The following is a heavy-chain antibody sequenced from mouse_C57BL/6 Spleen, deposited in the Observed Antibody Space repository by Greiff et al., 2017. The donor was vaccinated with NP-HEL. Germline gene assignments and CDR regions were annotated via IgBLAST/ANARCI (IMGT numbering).Heavy chain of an antibody. D-gene: IGHD3-2*02. CDR2: IDPSDSYT. CDR1: GYTFTSYW. V-gene: IGHV1-69*01. J-gene: IGHJ2*01. Sequence: VQLQQSGAELVMPGASVKLSCKASGYTFTSYWMHWVKQRPGQGLEWIGEIDPSDSYTNYNQKFKGKSTLTVDKSSSTAYMQLSSLTSEDSAVYYCARGDSSGLYFGCWGQGTTLTASS. CDR3: ARGDSSGLYFGC.